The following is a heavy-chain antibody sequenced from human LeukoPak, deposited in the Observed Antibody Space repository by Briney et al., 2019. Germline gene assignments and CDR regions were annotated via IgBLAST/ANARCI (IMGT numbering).Heavy chain of an antibody. J-gene: IGHJ4*02. Sequence: SETLSLTCAVYGGSFSGYYWSWIRQPAGKGLEWIGRIYTSGSTNYNPSLKSRVTISVDTSKNQFSLKLSSVTAADTAVYYCAREDTGYFDYWGQGTLVTVSS. CDR3: AREDTGYFDY. CDR1: GGSFSGYY. CDR2: IYTSGST. D-gene: IGHD3-10*01. V-gene: IGHV4-4*07.